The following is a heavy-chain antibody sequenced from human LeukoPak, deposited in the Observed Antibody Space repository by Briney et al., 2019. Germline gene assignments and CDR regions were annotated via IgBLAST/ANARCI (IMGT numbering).Heavy chain of an antibody. CDR1: GFTFSSYA. V-gene: IGHV3-23*01. J-gene: IGHJ4*02. D-gene: IGHD2-15*01. Sequence: GGSLRLSCAASGFTFSSYAMSWVRQAPGKGLEWVSAISGSGGSTYYADSVKGRFTISRDNSKNTLYLQMNSLRAEDTAVYYCARDGSGGTWKLFDYWGQGTLVTVSS. CDR3: ARDGSGGTWKLFDY. CDR2: ISGSGGST.